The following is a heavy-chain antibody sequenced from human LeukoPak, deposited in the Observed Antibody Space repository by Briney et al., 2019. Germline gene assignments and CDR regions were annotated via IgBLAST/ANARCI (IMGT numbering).Heavy chain of an antibody. CDR2: IRVSVGST. D-gene: IGHD3-10*01. J-gene: IGHJ5*02. Sequence: GGSLSLFCAASGFTLSIYAMSWVRQAPGKGLGWVLSIRVSVGSTYYADSVKGRFTISRDNSKNTLYLQMNSQRAEDTAVYYCKKDLDTMIRVIFDPRGQGTLVTVSS. V-gene: IGHV3-23*01. CDR1: GFTLSIYA. CDR3: KKDLDTMIRVIFDP.